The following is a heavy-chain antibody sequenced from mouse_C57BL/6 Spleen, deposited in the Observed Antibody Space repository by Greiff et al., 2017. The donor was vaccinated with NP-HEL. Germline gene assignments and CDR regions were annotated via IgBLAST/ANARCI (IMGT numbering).Heavy chain of an antibody. V-gene: IGHV1-59*01. CDR2: IDPSDSYT. Sequence: QVQLKQPGAELVRPGTSVKLSCKASGYTFTSYWMHWVKQRPGQGLEWIGVIDPSDSYTNYNQKFKGKATLTAEKSSSTAYMQLSSLTSEDSAVYFCARGVGWYYFDYWGQGTTLTVSS. CDR1: GYTFTSYW. J-gene: IGHJ2*01. CDR3: ARGVGWYYFDY. D-gene: IGHD3-3*01.